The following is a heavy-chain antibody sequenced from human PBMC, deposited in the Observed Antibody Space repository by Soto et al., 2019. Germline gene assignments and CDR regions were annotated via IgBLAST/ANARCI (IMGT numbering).Heavy chain of an antibody. CDR3: VHQDWNHNFYYFDP. CDR1: GLSLSTSGVG. D-gene: IGHD1-1*01. Sequence: QITVKESGPKLVKPSQTLTLTCAFSGLSLSTSGVGVGWVRQPPGKAPEWLALIYWDDDKRYRQSLKTRLFITQDTSKAQVVSTMTNTDAVDTATYYCVHQDWNHNFYYFDPLGRGTPVTVSS. V-gene: IGHV2-5*02. J-gene: IGHJ2*01. CDR2: IYWDDDK.